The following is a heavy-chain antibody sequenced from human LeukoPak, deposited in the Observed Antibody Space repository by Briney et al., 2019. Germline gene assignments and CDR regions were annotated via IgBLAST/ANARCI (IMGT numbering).Heavy chain of an antibody. J-gene: IGHJ4*02. CDR1: GGSISSHY. Sequence: SETLSLTCTVSGGSISSHYWSWIRPPPGKGLEWIGDIAYIGSPNYNPSLKSRVTISIDTSKRQFSLKLNSVTAADTAVYYCARDQGAQANWGQGILVTVSS. V-gene: IGHV4-59*11. CDR3: ARDQGAQAN. D-gene: IGHD4/OR15-4a*01. CDR2: IAYIGSP.